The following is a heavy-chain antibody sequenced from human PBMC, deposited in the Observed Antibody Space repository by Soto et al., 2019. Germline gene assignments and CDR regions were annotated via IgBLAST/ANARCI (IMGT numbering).Heavy chain of an antibody. CDR3: TTLDA. CDR2: IKAKTGGGTA. Sequence: EVQLVESGGGLVKPGGSLRLSCAASGFTFSNAWMYWVRQAPGKGLEWVGRIKAKTGGGTAAYAAPVKGRFTISRDDSESMLYLEINSLKTDDTGVYYCTTLDAWGQGTLVTVSS. V-gene: IGHV3-15*07. CDR1: GFTFSNAW. J-gene: IGHJ5*02.